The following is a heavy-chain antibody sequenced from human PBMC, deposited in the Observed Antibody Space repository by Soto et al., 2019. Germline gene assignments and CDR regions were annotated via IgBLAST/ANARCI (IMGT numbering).Heavy chain of an antibody. Sequence: QVQLVESGGGVVQPGRSLRLSCAASGFTFSDYGMHWVRKAPGKGLEWVALIWHDGSNEYYADSVKGRFTISRDNSKNTLSLQMNSLRAEDTAVYYCAGINYDIFTGYFSDYWGQGTLVTVSS. CDR3: AGINYDIFTGYFSDY. CDR1: GFTFSDYG. V-gene: IGHV3-33*01. J-gene: IGHJ4*02. D-gene: IGHD3-9*01. CDR2: IWHDGSNE.